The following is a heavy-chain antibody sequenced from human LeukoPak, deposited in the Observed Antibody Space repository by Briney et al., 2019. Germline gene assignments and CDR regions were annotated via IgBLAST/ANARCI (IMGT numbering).Heavy chain of an antibody. D-gene: IGHD6-19*01. CDR1: GGTFSSYA. CDR2: IIPIFGTA. J-gene: IGHJ3*02. CDR3: ARWGVAVAGTSLAFDI. Sequence: GASVKVSCKASGGTFSSYAISWVRQAPGQGLEWMGGIIPIFGTANYAQKFQGRVTITTDESTSTAYMELSSLRSEDTAVYYCARWGVAVAGTSLAFDIWGQGTMVTVSS. V-gene: IGHV1-69*05.